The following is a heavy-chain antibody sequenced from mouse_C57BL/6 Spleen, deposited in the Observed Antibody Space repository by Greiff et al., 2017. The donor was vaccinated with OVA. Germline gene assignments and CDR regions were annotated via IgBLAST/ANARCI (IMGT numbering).Heavy chain of an antibody. V-gene: IGHV3-6*01. CDR3: ASFYYDYDRDY. J-gene: IGHJ2*01. CDR2: ISYDGSN. CDR1: GYSITSGYY. D-gene: IGHD2-4*01. Sequence: EVQLVESGPGLVKPSQSLSLTCSVTGYSITSGYYWNWIRQFPGNKLEWMGYISYDGSNNYNPSLKNRISITRDTSKNQFFLKLNSVTTEDTATYYCASFYYDYDRDYWGQGTTLTVSS.